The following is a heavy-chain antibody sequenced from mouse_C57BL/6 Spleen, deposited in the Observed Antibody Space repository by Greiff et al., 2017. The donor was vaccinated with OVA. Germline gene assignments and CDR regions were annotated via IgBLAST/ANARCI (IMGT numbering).Heavy chain of an antibody. J-gene: IGHJ2*01. V-gene: IGHV1-80*01. D-gene: IGHD2-3*01. CDR2: IYPGDGDT. CDR1: GYAFSSYW. CDR3: ARGDDGYYRYFDY. Sequence: VQLQESGAELVKPGASVKISCKASGYAFSSYWMNWVKQRPGKGLEWIGQIYPGDGDTNYNGKFKGKATLTADKSSSTAYMQLSSLTSEDSAVYFCARGDDGYYRYFDYWGKGTTLTVSS.